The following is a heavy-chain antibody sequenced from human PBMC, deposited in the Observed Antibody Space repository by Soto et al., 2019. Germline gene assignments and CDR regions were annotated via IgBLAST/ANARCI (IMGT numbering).Heavy chain of an antibody. J-gene: IGHJ4*02. CDR2: IIPIFGTA. D-gene: IGHD4-4*01. CDR1: GGTFSSYA. CDR3: ARIPMTTVTSYYFDY. Sequence: QVQLVQSGAEVKKPGSSVKVSCKASGGTFSSYAISWVRQAPGQGLEWMGGIIPIFGTANYAQKCQGRVTITADQSTSTAYLELSRLRSEDTAVYYCARIPMTTVTSYYFDYWGQGPLVTVSS. V-gene: IGHV1-69*12.